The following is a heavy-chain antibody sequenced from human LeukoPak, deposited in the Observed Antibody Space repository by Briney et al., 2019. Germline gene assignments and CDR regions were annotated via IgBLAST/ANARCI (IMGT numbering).Heavy chain of an antibody. CDR1: GGAITSHY. V-gene: IGHV4-59*11. Sequence: SETLSLTCTVSGGAITSHYWTWIRQSPVKGLEWIGDISNSGSTSYNPSLKSRVTISIDTSKNQFSLKLSSVTAADTAVYYCGRDALVGYFSYYYMDVWGKGTTVTVSS. CDR2: ISNSGST. CDR3: GRDALVGYFSYYYMDV. J-gene: IGHJ6*03. D-gene: IGHD2-15*01.